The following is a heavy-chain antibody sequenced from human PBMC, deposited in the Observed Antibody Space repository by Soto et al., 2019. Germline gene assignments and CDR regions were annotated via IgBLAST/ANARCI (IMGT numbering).Heavy chain of an antibody. CDR2: IYYSGST. CDR3: ARAYCGGDCSKWFDP. Sequence: SETLSLTCTVSGGSISSGDYYWSWIRQPPGKGLEWIGYIYYSGSTYYNPSLKSRVTISVDTSKNQFSLKLSSVTATDTAVYYCARAYCGGDCSKWFDPWGQGTLVTVPQ. D-gene: IGHD2-21*02. V-gene: IGHV4-30-4*01. J-gene: IGHJ5*02. CDR1: GGSISSGDYY.